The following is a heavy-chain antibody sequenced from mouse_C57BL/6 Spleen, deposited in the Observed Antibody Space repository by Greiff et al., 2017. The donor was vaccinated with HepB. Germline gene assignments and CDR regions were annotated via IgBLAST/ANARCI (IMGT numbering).Heavy chain of an antibody. CDR1: GYAFTNYL. Sequence: VQLQQSGAELVRPGPSVKVSCKASGYAFTNYLIEWVKQRPGQGLEWIGVINPGSGGTNYNEKFKGKATLTADKSSSTAYMQLSSLTSEDSAVYFCARSELMDYWGQGTSVTVSS. J-gene: IGHJ4*01. V-gene: IGHV1-54*01. CDR3: ARSELMDY. CDR2: INPGSGGT.